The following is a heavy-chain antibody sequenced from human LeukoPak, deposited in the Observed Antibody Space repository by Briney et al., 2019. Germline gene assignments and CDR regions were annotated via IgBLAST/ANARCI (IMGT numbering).Heavy chain of an antibody. CDR3: ARGGGDWGFHQSDY. CDR2: IYTSGST. Sequence: SSQTLSLTCTVSGGSFSSGSYYWSWIRQPAGKGLEWIGRIYTSGSTNYNPSLKSRVTISVDTSKNQFSLKLSSVAAADTAVYYCARGGGDWGFHQSDYWGQGTLVTVSS. V-gene: IGHV4-61*02. CDR1: GGSFSSGSYY. D-gene: IGHD2-21*01. J-gene: IGHJ4*02.